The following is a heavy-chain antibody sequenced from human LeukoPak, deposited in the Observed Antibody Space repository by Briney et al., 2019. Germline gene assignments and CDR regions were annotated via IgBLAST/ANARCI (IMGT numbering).Heavy chain of an antibody. D-gene: IGHD2-15*01. Sequence: GGSLRLSCAVSGFSISNSALHWVRQAPGKGLEWVAAISNDGSTEDYADSVKGRFTISRDNSKNTLYLQMNSLRAEDTAVYYCASSRARIRGYCSGGSCYSNYYYGMDVWGQGTTVTVSS. V-gene: IGHV3-30*04. J-gene: IGHJ6*02. CDR1: GFSISNSA. CDR2: ISNDGSTE. CDR3: ASSRARIRGYCSGGSCYSNYYYGMDV.